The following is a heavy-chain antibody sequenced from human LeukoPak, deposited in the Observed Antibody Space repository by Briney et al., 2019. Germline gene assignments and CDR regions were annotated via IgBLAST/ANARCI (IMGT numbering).Heavy chain of an antibody. J-gene: IGHJ3*02. Sequence: GGSLRLSCAASGFTFSSYSMNWVRQAPGKGLEWVSSISSSSSYIYYADSVKGRFTISRDNAKNSLYLQMNSLRAEDTAVYYCARVGATDAFDIWGQGTMVTVSS. D-gene: IGHD1-26*01. CDR1: GFTFSSYS. V-gene: IGHV3-21*01. CDR2: ISSSSSYI. CDR3: ARVGATDAFDI.